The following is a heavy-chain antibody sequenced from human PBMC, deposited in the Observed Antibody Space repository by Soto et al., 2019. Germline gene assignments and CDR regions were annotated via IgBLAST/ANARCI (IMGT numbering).Heavy chain of an antibody. Sequence: QPGGSLRLSCVASGFTFSTYCMSWVRHVPGKGLEWVSGIVGDGDKSYYAESVKGRFTISRDNSKNALYLQMSSLRAEDTAAYYCAKGGSPGTIGRSGMDVWGQGTTVTVSS. V-gene: IGHV3-23*01. CDR1: GFTFSTYC. CDR2: IVGDGDKS. CDR3: AKGGSPGTIGRSGMDV. D-gene: IGHD2-8*01. J-gene: IGHJ6*02.